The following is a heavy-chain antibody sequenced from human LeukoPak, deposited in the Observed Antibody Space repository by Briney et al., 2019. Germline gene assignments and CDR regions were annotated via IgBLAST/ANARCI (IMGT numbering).Heavy chain of an antibody. J-gene: IGHJ4*02. CDR3: VKEVLLSYDDYTYLEY. V-gene: IGHV3-23*01. CDR1: GFSFSSFA. Sequence: QLGGSLRLSCAASGFSFSSFAMTWVRQAPGEGLEWVSTISGRDDTTDYADSVKGRFTISRDNSKNTLYLQMDSLRAEDTAVYYCVKEVLLSYDDYTYLEYWGQGTLVTVSS. D-gene: IGHD4-17*01. CDR2: ISGRDDTT.